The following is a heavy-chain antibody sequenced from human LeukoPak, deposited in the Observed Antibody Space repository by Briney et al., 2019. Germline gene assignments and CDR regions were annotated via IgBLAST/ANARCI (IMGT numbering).Heavy chain of an antibody. Sequence: PGGSLRLSCAASGFTFSSYAMSWVRQAPGKGLEWVSAISGSGGSTYYADSVKGQFTISRDNSKNTLYLQMNSLRAEDTAVYYCAKGSSSSPRNWFDPWGQGTLVTVSS. D-gene: IGHD6-13*01. J-gene: IGHJ5*02. V-gene: IGHV3-23*01. CDR3: AKGSSSSPRNWFDP. CDR2: ISGSGGST. CDR1: GFTFSSYA.